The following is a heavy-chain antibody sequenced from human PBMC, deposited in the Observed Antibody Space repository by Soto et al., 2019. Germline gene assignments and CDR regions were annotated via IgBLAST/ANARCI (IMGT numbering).Heavy chain of an antibody. V-gene: IGHV3-30*18. D-gene: IGHD6-13*01. J-gene: IGHJ6*02. CDR1: GFSFSTYG. CDR2: ISNDGSNK. Sequence: QVHLVESGGGVVQPGRSLRLSCAASGFSFSTYGMHWVRQAPGKGLEWVAFISNDGSNKYYADSVKGRFTISRDNAKNMLYLQMNSLRGKDTAVYYCAKDVGQQLVLNYGMDVWGQGTTVTVSS. CDR3: AKDVGQQLVLNYGMDV.